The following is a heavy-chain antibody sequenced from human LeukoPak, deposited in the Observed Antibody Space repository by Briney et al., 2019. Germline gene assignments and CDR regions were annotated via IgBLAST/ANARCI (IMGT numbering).Heavy chain of an antibody. CDR1: GFTFSSYG. CDR2: IWYDGSNK. V-gene: IGHV3-33*01. J-gene: IGHJ4*02. CDR3: ASLGYCSGGSCYSGDYFDY. D-gene: IGHD2-15*01. Sequence: GGSLRLSCAASGFTFSSYGMHWVRQAPGKGLEWVAVIWYDGSNKYHADSVKGRFTISRDNSKNTLYLQMNSLRAEDTAVYYCASLGYCSGGSCYSGDYFDYWGQGTLVTVSS.